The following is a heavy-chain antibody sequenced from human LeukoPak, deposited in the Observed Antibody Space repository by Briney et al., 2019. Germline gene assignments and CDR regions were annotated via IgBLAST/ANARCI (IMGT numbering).Heavy chain of an antibody. Sequence: GGSLTLSCAAAGFTFSSYWMSWVRQAPGKGLEWVANIKQDGSEKYYVDSVKGRFTISRDNAKNSLYLQMNSLRAEDTAVYYCARGIRRRGYSYGYRDYYYYYMDVWGKGTTVTVSS. J-gene: IGHJ6*03. CDR3: ARGIRRRGYSYGYRDYYYYYMDV. CDR2: IKQDGSEK. CDR1: GFTFSSYW. V-gene: IGHV3-7*01. D-gene: IGHD5-18*01.